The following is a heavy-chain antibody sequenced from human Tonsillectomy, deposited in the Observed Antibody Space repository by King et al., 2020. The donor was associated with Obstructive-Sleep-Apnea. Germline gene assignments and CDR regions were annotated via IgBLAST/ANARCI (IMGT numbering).Heavy chain of an antibody. V-gene: IGHV4-59*08. Sequence: VQLQESGPGLVKPSETLSLTCTVSGGSISSYYWSWIRQPPGKGLEWIGCIYYSGSTNYNPSLKGRVTISVDTSKNQFSLKLSSVTAADTAVYYCARSTYYYYGMDVWGQGTTVTVSS. J-gene: IGHJ6*02. CDR3: ARSTYYYYGMDV. CDR1: GGSISSYY. CDR2: IYYSGST.